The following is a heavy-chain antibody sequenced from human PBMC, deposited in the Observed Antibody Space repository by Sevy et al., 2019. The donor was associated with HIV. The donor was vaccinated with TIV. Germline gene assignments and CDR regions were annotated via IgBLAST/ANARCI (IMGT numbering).Heavy chain of an antibody. V-gene: IGHV3-30*18. CDR3: AKDRGIFGLVYDFDS. CDR2: ISYDGSEK. CDR1: GFMFSYYA. J-gene: IGHJ4*02. D-gene: IGHD3-3*01. Sequence: GGSLRLSCAASGFMFSYYAMHWVRQAPGKGLEWVAVISYDGSEKYYADSVKGRFTISRDNAKNTLYLQMNGLRPDDTAVYYCAKDRGIFGLVYDFDSWVQGTLVTVSS.